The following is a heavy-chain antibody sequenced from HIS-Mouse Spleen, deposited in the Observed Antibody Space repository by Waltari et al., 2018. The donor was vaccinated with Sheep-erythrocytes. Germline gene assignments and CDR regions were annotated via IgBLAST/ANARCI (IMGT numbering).Heavy chain of an antibody. CDR1: GGSISSSSYY. J-gene: IGHJ4*02. Sequence: QLQLQESGPGLVKPSETLSLTCTVSGGSISSSSYYWGWIRQPPGKGLEWIGSIYYSGSTYYNPSLKSRVTISVDTAKNQFSLKLGSVTAADTAVYYCAREVYRRFGELYGYFDYWGQGTLVTVSS. CDR2: IYYSGST. V-gene: IGHV4-39*07. D-gene: IGHD3-10*01. CDR3: AREVYRRFGELYGYFDY.